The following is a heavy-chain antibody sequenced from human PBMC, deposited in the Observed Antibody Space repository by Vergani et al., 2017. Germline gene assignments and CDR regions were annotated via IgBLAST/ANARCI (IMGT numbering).Heavy chain of an antibody. Sequence: QVQLQESGPGLVKPSQTLSLTCTVSGGSISSGGYYWSWIRHHPGEGLEWVGYIYYRGGPYYNPSLKSRVTIPVDTSKNRFSLKLSSVPAADTAVYYCARGPGTTLHYYCYYGMDVWGQGTTVTVSS. CDR2: IYYRGGP. CDR3: ARGPGTTLHYYCYYGMDV. J-gene: IGHJ6*02. CDR1: GGSISSGGYY. D-gene: IGHD4-17*01. V-gene: IGHV4-31*03.